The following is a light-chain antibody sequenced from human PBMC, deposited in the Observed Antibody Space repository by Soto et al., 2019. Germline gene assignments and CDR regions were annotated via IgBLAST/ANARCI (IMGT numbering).Light chain of an antibody. CDR1: QDISNY. J-gene: IGKJ2*01. CDR3: QQYDNLHPT. V-gene: IGKV1-33*01. CDR2: DAS. Sequence: DIQMTQSPSSLSASVGDRVTITCQASQDISNYLNWYQQKPGKAPKLLIYDASNLETGVPSRFSGSGSGTDFTITFSSLQPEDIATYYCQQYDNLHPTFGQGTKLEIK.